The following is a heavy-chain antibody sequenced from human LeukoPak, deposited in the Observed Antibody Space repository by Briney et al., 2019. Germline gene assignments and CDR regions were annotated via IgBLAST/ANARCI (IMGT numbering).Heavy chain of an antibody. V-gene: IGHV4-61*02. CDR1: GGSTSSGSYY. CDR3: ASARDGYNWSY. D-gene: IGHD5-24*01. Sequence: SETLSLTCTVSGGSTSSGSYYWSWIRQPAGKGLEWIGRIYTSGSTNYNPSLKSRVTISVDTSKNQFSLKLSSVTAADTAVYYCASARDGYNWSYWGQGTLVTVSS. J-gene: IGHJ4*02. CDR2: IYTSGST.